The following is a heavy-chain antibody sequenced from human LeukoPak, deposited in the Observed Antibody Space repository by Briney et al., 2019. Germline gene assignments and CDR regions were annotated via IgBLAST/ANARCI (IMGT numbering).Heavy chain of an antibody. J-gene: IGHJ3*02. V-gene: IGHV3-7*03. CDR2: IKQDGSRK. CDR1: GFTFSSYA. CDR3: ARDLSNKILTTYYDVFDI. Sequence: GRSLRLSCAASGFTFSSYAMHWVRQAPGEGLEWVANIKQDGSRKHYVDSVEGRFTISRDNARNSLYLQMNSLRAEDTAVYYCARDLSNKILTTYYDVFDIWGQGTLVTVSS. D-gene: IGHD3-9*01.